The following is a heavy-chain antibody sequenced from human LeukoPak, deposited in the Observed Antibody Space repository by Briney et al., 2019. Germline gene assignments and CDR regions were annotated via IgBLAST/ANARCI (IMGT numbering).Heavy chain of an antibody. CDR2: INHSGST. CDR3: ARDYGSSWPKNYFDY. V-gene: IGHV4-34*01. CDR1: GGSFSGYY. J-gene: IGHJ4*02. D-gene: IGHD6-13*01. Sequence: SETLSLTCAVYGGSFSGYYWSWIRQPPGKGLEWIGEINHSGSTNYNPSLKSRVTISVDTSKNQFSLKLSSVTAADTAVYYCARDYGSSWPKNYFDYWGQGTLVTVSS.